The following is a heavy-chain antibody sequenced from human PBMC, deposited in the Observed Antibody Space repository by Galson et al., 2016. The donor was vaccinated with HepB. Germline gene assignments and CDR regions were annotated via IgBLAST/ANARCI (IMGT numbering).Heavy chain of an antibody. J-gene: IGHJ3*02. CDR1: GFTFSNYA. V-gene: IGHV3-23*01. CDR2: ISSSGDST. CDR3: ARGRTTSCNSAFDI. Sequence: SLRLSCAASGFTFSNYAMSWVRQAPGKGLEWVSGISSSGDSTYYADSVKSRVAISRDNSKDTLYLQVNSLRVEDTAIYYCARGRTTSCNSAFDIWGQGTMVTVSS. D-gene: IGHD2-2*02.